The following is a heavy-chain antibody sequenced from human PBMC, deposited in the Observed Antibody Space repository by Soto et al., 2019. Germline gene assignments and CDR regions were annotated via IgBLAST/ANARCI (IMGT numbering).Heavy chain of an antibody. J-gene: IGHJ4*02. D-gene: IGHD3-10*01. CDR1: GYTFTGYY. CDR3: ASRAGSGSYLDY. V-gene: IGHV1-46*03. CDR2: INPSGGST. Sequence: ASVKVSCKASGYTFTGYYMHWVRQAPGQGLEWMGIINPSGGSTSYAQKFQGRVTMTRDTSTSTVYMELSSLRSEDTAVYYCASRAGSGSYLDYWGQGTLVTVSS.